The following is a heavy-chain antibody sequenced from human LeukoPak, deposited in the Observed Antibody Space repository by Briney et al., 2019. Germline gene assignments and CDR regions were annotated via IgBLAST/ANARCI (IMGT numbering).Heavy chain of an antibody. CDR1: GLTFSSYE. D-gene: IGHD1-14*01. CDR3: ARSGPAWRSLN. J-gene: IGHJ4*02. Sequence: GGSLRLSCAASGLTFSSYEMNWVRQAPGKGLEWVSYISSSGTTIYYADSVKGRFTVSRDNAKNSLYLQMNSLRAEDTAIYYCARSGPAWRSLNWGQGTLVTVSS. CDR2: ISSSGTTI. V-gene: IGHV3-48*03.